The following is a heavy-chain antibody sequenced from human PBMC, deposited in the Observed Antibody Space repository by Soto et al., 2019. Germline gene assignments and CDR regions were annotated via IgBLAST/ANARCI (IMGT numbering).Heavy chain of an antibody. V-gene: IGHV4-59*01. CDR3: ARGYQSGRYWFDP. Sequence: PSETLSLTCTVSGGSISSYYWSLIRQPPGKGLEWIGYIYYSGNTNYNPSLKSRVTISVDTSKNQFSLKLSSVTAADTAVYYCARGYQSGRYWFDPWGQGTLVTVSS. D-gene: IGHD3-10*01. CDR2: IYYSGNT. CDR1: GGSISSYY. J-gene: IGHJ5*02.